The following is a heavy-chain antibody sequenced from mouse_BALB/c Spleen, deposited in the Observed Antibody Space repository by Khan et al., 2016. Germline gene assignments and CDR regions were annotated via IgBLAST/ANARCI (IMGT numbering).Heavy chain of an antibody. J-gene: IGHJ4*01. D-gene: IGHD1-2*01. Sequence: EVQLQESGPGLVKPSQSLSLTCTVSGYSITSDYAWNWIRQFPGNKLEWMGYIIYSGSTRYHPSLKSRISVTRDTSKNQFFLQLNSVTTEDTATQYCASTPTAYYAMDYWGQGTSVTVSS. CDR2: IIYSGST. CDR3: ASTPTAYYAMDY. CDR1: GYSITSDYA. V-gene: IGHV3-2*02.